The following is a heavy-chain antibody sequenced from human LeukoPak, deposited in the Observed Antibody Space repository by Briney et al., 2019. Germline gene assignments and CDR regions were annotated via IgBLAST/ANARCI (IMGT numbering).Heavy chain of an antibody. CDR3: ARSRRDYDILTGYSSYWYFDL. CDR1: GFTSSSYW. D-gene: IGHD3-9*01. CDR2: IKQDGSEK. Sequence: PGGSLRLSCTGSGFTSSSYWMSWVRQAPGKGLEWVANIKQDGSEKYYVDSVKGRFTISRDNAKNSLYLQMNSLRAEDTAVYYCARSRRDYDILTGYSSYWYFDLWGRGTLVTVSS. J-gene: IGHJ2*01. V-gene: IGHV3-7*01.